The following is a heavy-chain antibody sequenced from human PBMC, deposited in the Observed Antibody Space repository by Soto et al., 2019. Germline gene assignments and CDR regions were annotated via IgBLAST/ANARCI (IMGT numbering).Heavy chain of an antibody. CDR2: IGTTSSYI. J-gene: IGHJ6*02. CDR3: ARVMCGDCSTYYYYSMDV. D-gene: IGHD2-21*02. CDR1: GFTFGTYT. V-gene: IGHV3-21*01. Sequence: EVQLVESGGGLVKPGGSLRLSCAASGFTFGTYTMNWVRQAPGKGLEWASSIGTTSSYIYYADSVRGRFTISRDNARASLYLQMSSLRAEDTAVYYCARVMCGDCSTYYYYSMDVWGQVTTVTVSS.